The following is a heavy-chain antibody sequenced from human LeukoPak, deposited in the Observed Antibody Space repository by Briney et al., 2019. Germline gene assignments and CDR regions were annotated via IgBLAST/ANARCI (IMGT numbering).Heavy chain of an antibody. CDR3: ARVDSGSACAS. D-gene: IGHD6-19*01. CDR2: ISSNGGST. CDR1: GFTFSSYA. V-gene: IGHV3-64*01. Sequence: PGGSLRLSCAASGFTFSSYAMHWVRQAPGKGLEYVSAISSNGGSTYYANSVKGRFTISRDISKNTLYLQMGSLRPEDMAVYYCARVDSGSACASWGQGILVTVSS. J-gene: IGHJ1*01.